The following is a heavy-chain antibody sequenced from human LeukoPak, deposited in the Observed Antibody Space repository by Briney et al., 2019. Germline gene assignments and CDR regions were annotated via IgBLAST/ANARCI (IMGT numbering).Heavy chain of an antibody. CDR1: GFTFTTYA. V-gene: IGHV3-23*01. D-gene: IGHD6-13*01. Sequence: GGSLRLSCTASGFTFTTYAMIWVRQAPGKGLEWVSGISATGGATYYADSVKGRFTISRDNAKNTLYLQMNSLRVDDTAVYYCATDRWYTMNIWGQGTTVTVSS. J-gene: IGHJ6*02. CDR3: ATDRWYTMNI. CDR2: ISATGGAT.